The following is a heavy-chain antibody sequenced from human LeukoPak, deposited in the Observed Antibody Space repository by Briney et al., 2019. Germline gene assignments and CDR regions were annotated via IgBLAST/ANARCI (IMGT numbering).Heavy chain of an antibody. CDR2: IYYSGST. CDR3: ARGAPYYDFWSGYFYWFDP. D-gene: IGHD3-3*01. Sequence: SQTLSLTCTVSRGSISSGDYYWSWIRQPPGKGLEWIGYIYYSGSTYYNPSLKSRVTISVDTSKNQFSLKLSSVTAADTAVYYCARGAPYYDFWSGYFYWFDPWGQGTLVTVSS. J-gene: IGHJ5*02. CDR1: RGSISSGDYY. V-gene: IGHV4-30-4*01.